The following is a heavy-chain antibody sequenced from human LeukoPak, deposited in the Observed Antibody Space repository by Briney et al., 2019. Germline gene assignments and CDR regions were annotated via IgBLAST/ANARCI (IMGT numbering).Heavy chain of an antibody. J-gene: IGHJ4*02. D-gene: IGHD3-3*01. V-gene: IGHV3-49*03. Sequence: GGSLRLSCAASGFTFSSYAMSWFRQAPGKGLEWVGFIRSKAYGGTTEYAASVKGRFTISRDDSKSIAYLQMNSLKTEDTAVYYCTRCRGSGYPPYIDYWGQGTLVTVSS. CDR3: TRCRGSGYPPYIDY. CDR1: GFTFSSYA. CDR2: IRSKAYGGTT.